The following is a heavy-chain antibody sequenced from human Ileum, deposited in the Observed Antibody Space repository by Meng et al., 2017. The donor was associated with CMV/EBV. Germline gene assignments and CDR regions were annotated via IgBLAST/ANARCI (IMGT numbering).Heavy chain of an antibody. CDR3: AREGLSPGWVRLPYDHYYGLDV. Sequence: GESLKISCAASGFSFHSYDMKWVRQAPGKGLEWVSDISSSGGSMDYADSVKGRFTISRDNAKNSLYLHMNSLRAEDTAVYYCAREGLSPGWVRLPYDHYYGLDVWGQGNTVNGAS. V-gene: IGHV3-48*03. J-gene: IGHJ6*02. CDR2: ISSSGGSM. CDR1: GFSFHSYD. D-gene: IGHD5-12*01.